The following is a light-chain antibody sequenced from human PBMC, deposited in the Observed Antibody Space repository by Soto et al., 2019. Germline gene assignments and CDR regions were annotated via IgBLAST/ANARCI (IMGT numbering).Light chain of an antibody. CDR3: QQYGSSPRT. CDR1: QSVSSSY. CDR2: GAS. Sequence: EIVVTQSPGTLSLSPGERVTLSCRASQSVSSSYLAWYQQKLGQAPRLLIYGASSRATGIPDRFSGSGSGTDFTLTISRLEPEDFAVYYCQQYGSSPRTFGQGTKVEIK. V-gene: IGKV3-20*01. J-gene: IGKJ1*01.